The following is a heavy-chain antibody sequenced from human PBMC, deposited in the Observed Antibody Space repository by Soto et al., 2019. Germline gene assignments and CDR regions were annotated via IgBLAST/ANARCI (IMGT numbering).Heavy chain of an antibody. CDR3: PRISPTWEPARYYYYGMDV. D-gene: IGHD1-26*01. V-gene: IGHV2-26*01. Sequence: QVTLKESGPVLVKPTETLTLTCTVSGFSLSNARMGVSWIRQPPGKALEWLAHIFSNDEKSYSTSLKSRPTISKDTYKSQMVLTMTNMDPVDTATYYCPRISPTWEPARYYYYGMDVGGRGTTV. J-gene: IGHJ6*02. CDR1: GFSLSNARMG. CDR2: IFSNDEK.